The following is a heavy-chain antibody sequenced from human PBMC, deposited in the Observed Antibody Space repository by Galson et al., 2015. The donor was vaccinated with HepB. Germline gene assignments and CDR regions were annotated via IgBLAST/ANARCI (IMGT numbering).Heavy chain of an antibody. Sequence: SLRLSCAASGFTFSGSWMTWFRQAPGNGLEWVANIKPDGSEENCVDSVKGRFTISRDNAKNSLFLQMNSLRVEDTAVYYCARGARYPDCWGQGTLVTVSS. V-gene: IGHV3-7*04. D-gene: IGHD1-1*01. CDR2: IKPDGSEE. CDR1: GFTFSGSW. J-gene: IGHJ4*02. CDR3: ARGARYPDC.